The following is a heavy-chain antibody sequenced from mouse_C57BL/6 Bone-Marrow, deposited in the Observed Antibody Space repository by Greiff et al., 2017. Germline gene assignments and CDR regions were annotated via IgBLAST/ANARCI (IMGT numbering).Heavy chain of an antibody. CDR1: GFTFSDYG. D-gene: IGHD3-2*02. V-gene: IGHV5-15*01. CDR2: ISNLAYSI. J-gene: IGHJ4*01. Sequence: EVMLVESGGGLVQPGGSLKLSCAASGFTFSDYGMAWVRQAPRKGPEWVAFISNLAYSIYYADTVTGRFTISTENAKNTLYLEMSSLRSEDTAMYYCARRGQLRPLYYAMDYWGQGTSVTVSS. CDR3: ARRGQLRPLYYAMDY.